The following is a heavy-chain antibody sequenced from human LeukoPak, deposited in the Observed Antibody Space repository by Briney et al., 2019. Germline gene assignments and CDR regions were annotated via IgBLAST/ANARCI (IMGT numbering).Heavy chain of an antibody. Sequence: GGYLRLSCAASGFTVNSNYMSWVRQAPGKGLEWVSVIYSGGSTYYADSVKGRFTISRDNSKNTLYLQMNSLRAEDTAVYYCARDAGIGGYCSSTSCYTGGWFDPWGQGTLVTVSS. D-gene: IGHD2-2*02. CDR3: ARDAGIGGYCSSTSCYTGGWFDP. CDR2: IYSGGST. J-gene: IGHJ5*02. V-gene: IGHV3-53*01. CDR1: GFTVNSNY.